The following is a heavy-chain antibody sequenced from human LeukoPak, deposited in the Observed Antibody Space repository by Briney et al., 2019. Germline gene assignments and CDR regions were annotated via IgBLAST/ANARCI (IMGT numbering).Heavy chain of an antibody. Sequence: SETLSLTCTVSGGSISAHYWSWIRQPPGKGLEWIGYIYYSGSTDYNPSLKRRVTISLDTSKNQFSLKLNSVTAADTAVYYCARTIAAAGSWADYWGQGTLVTVSS. V-gene: IGHV4-59*08. CDR3: ARTIAAAGSWADY. J-gene: IGHJ4*02. CDR1: GGSISAHY. CDR2: IYYSGST. D-gene: IGHD6-13*01.